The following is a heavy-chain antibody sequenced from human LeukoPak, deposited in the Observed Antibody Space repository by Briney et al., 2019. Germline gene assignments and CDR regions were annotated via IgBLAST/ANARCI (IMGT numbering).Heavy chain of an antibody. Sequence: SETLSLTCTVSGGSISSGGYFWNWVRQHPGKGLECIEYISYIGSTYSNPSLASRVTISADMSKNQFSLNLRSVTAADTAVYYCERIGVSSFDYWGQGALVTVSS. J-gene: IGHJ4*02. D-gene: IGHD3-16*02. CDR2: ISYIGST. CDR1: GGSISSGGYF. V-gene: IGHV4-31*03. CDR3: ERIGVSSFDY.